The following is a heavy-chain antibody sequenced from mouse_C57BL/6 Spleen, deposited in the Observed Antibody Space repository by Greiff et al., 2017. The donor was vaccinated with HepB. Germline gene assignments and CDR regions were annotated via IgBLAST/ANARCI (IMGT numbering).Heavy chain of an antibody. J-gene: IGHJ1*03. Sequence: VQLQQPGAELVKPGASVKLSCKASGYTLTSYWMHWVKQRPGQGLEWIGMIHPNSGSTKYNEKFKSKATLTVDKSSSTAYMQLSSLTSEDSAVYYCARSRYGSSYGYFDVWGTGTTVTVSS. V-gene: IGHV1-64*01. CDR3: ARSRYGSSYGYFDV. CDR2: IHPNSGST. D-gene: IGHD1-1*01. CDR1: GYTLTSYW.